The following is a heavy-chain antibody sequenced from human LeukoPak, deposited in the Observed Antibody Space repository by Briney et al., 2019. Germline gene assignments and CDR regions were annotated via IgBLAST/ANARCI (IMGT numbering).Heavy chain of an antibody. CDR3: AREYGSGSYTGIDY. CDR1: GYTFSNYG. J-gene: IGHJ4*02. V-gene: IGHV1-18*01. Sequence: ASLKVSCKASGYTFSNYGVTWVRQTLEQGLEWMGWVSAYNSAYNGNTHYAQKLQGRVTMTTDTSTNTGYMELRSLRSDDTAVYYCAREYGSGSYTGIDYWGQGTLVTVSS. D-gene: IGHD3-10*01. CDR2: VSAYNSAYNGNT.